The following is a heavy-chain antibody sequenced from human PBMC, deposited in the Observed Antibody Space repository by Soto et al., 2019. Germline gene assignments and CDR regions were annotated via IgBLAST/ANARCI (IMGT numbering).Heavy chain of an antibody. CDR1: GYTFTSYG. Sequence: QVQLVQSGAEVKKPGASVKVSCKASGYTFTSYGISWVRQAPGQGLEWMGWISAYNGNTNYAQKLQGRVTMTTDTSTSTAYMELRSLRSDDTAVYYCARVTLGVQFLEWLLHLAYWGQGTLVTVSS. CDR2: ISAYNGNT. CDR3: ARVTLGVQFLEWLLHLAY. J-gene: IGHJ4*02. V-gene: IGHV1-18*01. D-gene: IGHD3-3*01.